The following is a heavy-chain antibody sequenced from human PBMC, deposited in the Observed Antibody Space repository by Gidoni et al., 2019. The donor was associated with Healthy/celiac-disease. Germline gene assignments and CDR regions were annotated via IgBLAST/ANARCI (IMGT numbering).Heavy chain of an antibody. Sequence: QVQLVQSGAAVKTPGSSVQVSCKASGGTFSSYAISWVRQAPGQGLEWMGRIIPILGIANYAQKCQGRVTITADKSTSTAYMELSSLRSEDTAVYYCARGDRVLRFLEWLYWGQGTLVTVSS. J-gene: IGHJ4*02. V-gene: IGHV1-69*04. D-gene: IGHD3-3*01. CDR1: GGTFSSYA. CDR2: IIPILGIA. CDR3: ARGDRVLRFLEWLY.